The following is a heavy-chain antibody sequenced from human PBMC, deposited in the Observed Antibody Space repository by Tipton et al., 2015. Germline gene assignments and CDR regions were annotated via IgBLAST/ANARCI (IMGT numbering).Heavy chain of an antibody. CDR3: ARTREYSGGRYGLDAFDI. J-gene: IGHJ3*02. D-gene: IGHD6-19*01. V-gene: IGHV5-51*01. CDR2: IYPGDSDT. Sequence: QSGAEVKKPGESLKISCKGSGYSFTSYWIGWVRQMPGKGLEWMGIIYPGDSDTRYSPSFEGQVTISADKSISTAFLQWSSLKASDTAMYYCARTREYSGGRYGLDAFDIWGPGTMVTVSS. CDR1: GYSFTSYW.